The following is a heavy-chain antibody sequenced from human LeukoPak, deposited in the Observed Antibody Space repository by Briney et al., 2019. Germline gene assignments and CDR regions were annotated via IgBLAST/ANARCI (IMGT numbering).Heavy chain of an antibody. D-gene: IGHD3-22*01. V-gene: IGHV4-59*01. CDR2: IYFSGRA. J-gene: IGHJ5*02. CDR1: GDSMSNFY. CDR3: ARDASNGPRSNWFDP. Sequence: SEALSLTCTVSGDSMSNFYWSWTRQSPGKGLEWLGYIYFSGRANYNPSLKSRLTIPVDASQNQFFLKLDTVTTADTAIYFCARDASNGPRSNWFDPWGQGTLVTVSS.